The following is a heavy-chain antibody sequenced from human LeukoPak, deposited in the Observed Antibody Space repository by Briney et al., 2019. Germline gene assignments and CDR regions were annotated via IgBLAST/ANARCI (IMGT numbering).Heavy chain of an antibody. J-gene: IGHJ4*02. Sequence: GGSLRLSCAASGFTSSSYSMNWVRQAPGKGLEWVSSISSSSSYIYYADSVKGRFTISRDNAKNSLYLQMNSLRAEDTAVYYCARAPSIAARRGDYYFDYWGQGTLVTVSS. CDR1: GFTSSSYS. CDR3: ARAPSIAARRGDYYFDY. V-gene: IGHV3-21*01. D-gene: IGHD6-6*01. CDR2: ISSSSSYI.